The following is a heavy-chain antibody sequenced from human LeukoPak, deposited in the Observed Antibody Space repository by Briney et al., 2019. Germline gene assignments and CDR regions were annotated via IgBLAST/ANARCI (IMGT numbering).Heavy chain of an antibody. CDR3: ATEVVWSVDY. V-gene: IGHV3-48*01. J-gene: IGHJ4*02. CDR1: GFTFSSYT. Sequence: GGSLRLSCVASGFTFSSYTMNWVRQAPGKGLEWVSSISSSSSTIYYADSVKGRFTISRDNAKNSLYLQMNSLRAEDTAVYYCATEVVWSVDYWGQGTRVTVSS. D-gene: IGHD3-3*01. CDR2: ISSSSSTI.